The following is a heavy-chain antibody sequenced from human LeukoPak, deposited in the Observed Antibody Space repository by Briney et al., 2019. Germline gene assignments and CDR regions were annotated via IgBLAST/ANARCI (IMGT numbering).Heavy chain of an antibody. V-gene: IGHV3-21*01. CDR1: GFTFSSYS. CDR2: ISSSSSYI. D-gene: IGHD1-26*01. CDR3: ARLPNSGRYAFDI. J-gene: IGHJ3*02. Sequence: GGSLRLSCAASGFTFSSYSMNWVRQAPGKGLEWVSSISSSSSYIYYADSVKGRFTISRDNAKNSLYLQMNSLRAEDTAVYYCARLPNSGRYAFDIWGQGTMVTVSS.